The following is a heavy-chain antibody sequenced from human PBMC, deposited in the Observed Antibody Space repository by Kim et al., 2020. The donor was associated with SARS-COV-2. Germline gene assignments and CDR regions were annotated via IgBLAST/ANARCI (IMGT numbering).Heavy chain of an antibody. V-gene: IGHV4-39*01. J-gene: IGHJ4*02. D-gene: IGHD6-19*01. CDR1: GGSIISSQHY. Sequence: ETLSLTCTVAGGSIISSQHYWTWIRQPQGKDLEWIGNISHLGGAYYNPSLGSRVTMSVDTSKNQFSLLLTSVTAADTAVYYCARMPLEWLVPDYWGQGILVTVSS. CDR3: ARMPLEWLVPDY. CDR2: ISHLGGA.